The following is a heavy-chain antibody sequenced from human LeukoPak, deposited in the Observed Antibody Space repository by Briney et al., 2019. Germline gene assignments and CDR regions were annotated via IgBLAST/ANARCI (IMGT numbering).Heavy chain of an antibody. CDR3: TTDTFGARDS. V-gene: IGHV3-74*01. J-gene: IGHJ4*02. D-gene: IGHD3-10*01. Sequence: GGSLRLSCAASGYTFSRYWMHSVRQGPGKGLVWVSRINEDGSSTSYAETVRSRFTISRDKAKKTLYLQMNSLRAEDAAVYYCTTDTFGARDSWGQGTLVTVSS. CDR2: INEDGSST. CDR1: GYTFSRYW.